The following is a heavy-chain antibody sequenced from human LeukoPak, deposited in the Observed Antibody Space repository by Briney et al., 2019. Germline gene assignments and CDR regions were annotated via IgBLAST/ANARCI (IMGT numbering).Heavy chain of an antibody. CDR2: ISWNSGSI. Sequence: GGSLRLSCAASGFTFDDYAMHWVRQAPGKGPEWVSGISWNSGSIGYADSVKGRFTISRDNAKNSLYLQMNSLRAEDTALYYCAKAGDTDDAFDIWGQGTMVTVSS. CDR1: GFTFDDYA. CDR3: AKAGDTDDAFDI. J-gene: IGHJ3*02. D-gene: IGHD3-10*01. V-gene: IGHV3-9*01.